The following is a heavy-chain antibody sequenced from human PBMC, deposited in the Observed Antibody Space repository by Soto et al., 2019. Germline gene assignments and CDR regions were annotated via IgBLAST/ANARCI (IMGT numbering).Heavy chain of an antibody. J-gene: IGHJ3*01. CDR3: AATSDRPPLNAFNF. CDR2: IYSGDST. V-gene: IGHV3-53*01. Sequence: GGSLRLSCATSGFTVSHYYMTWVRQAPGKGLESVSVIYSGDSTYYADSVKGRFTISRDKSEKMLYLQMNNLRAEDTAVYYCAATSDRPPLNAFNFWGQGTMVTVSS. CDR1: GFTVSHYY. D-gene: IGHD6-6*01.